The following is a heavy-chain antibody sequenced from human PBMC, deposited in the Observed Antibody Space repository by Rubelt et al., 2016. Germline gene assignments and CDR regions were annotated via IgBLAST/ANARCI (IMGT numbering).Heavy chain of an antibody. Sequence: EVRLVESGGALIQPGGSLRLSCAASGFTVSTTYMSWVRQAPGKGLEWVSVIYSGGNTNYADSVKGRFTISRDNSKNTLYLEMNSLRAEDTAVYYCVKDLRGTTTLGYWGQGTLVTVSS. J-gene: IGHJ4*02. CDR3: VKDLRGTTTLGY. D-gene: IGHD3-10*01. V-gene: IGHV3-53*01. CDR1: GFTVSTTY. CDR2: IYSGGNT.